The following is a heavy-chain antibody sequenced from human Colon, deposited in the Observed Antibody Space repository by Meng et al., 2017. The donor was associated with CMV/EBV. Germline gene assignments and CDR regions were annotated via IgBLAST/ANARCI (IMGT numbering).Heavy chain of an antibody. CDR1: GFILSLYD. CDR2: TRHDGNFE. CDR3: VKGREGHNSYSFDL. Sequence: GESLKISCGTSGFILSLYDIHWVRQAPGKGLEWVAYTRHDGNFESYVDSVKGRYTISRDKSKSTVYLQMKSLRGEDTAVYYCVKGREGHNSYSFDLWGQGTPVTVSS. V-gene: IGHV3-30*02. J-gene: IGHJ4*02. D-gene: IGHD5-24*01.